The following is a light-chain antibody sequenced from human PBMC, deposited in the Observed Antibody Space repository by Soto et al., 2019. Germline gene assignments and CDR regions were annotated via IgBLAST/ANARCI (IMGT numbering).Light chain of an antibody. CDR2: STS. CDR1: QGINSW. Sequence: DIQMTQSPSSVSASVGDRVTITCRASQGINSWLAWYQQKPGKAPKLLIYSTSNLQSGVPSRFSGGGSRTDFTLTITSLQPEDFATYFCHQSESLPLTFGGGTKVEIK. V-gene: IGKV1D-12*01. J-gene: IGKJ4*01. CDR3: HQSESLPLT.